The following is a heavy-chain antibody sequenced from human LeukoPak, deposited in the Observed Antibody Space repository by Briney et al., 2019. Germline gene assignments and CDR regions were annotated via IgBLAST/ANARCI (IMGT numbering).Heavy chain of an antibody. CDR1: GFIFSNYD. Sequence: GGSLSLSCAASGFIFSNYDMNWVRQAPGKGLEWVSYITGSSRTKSYADSVKGRFTISRDNAENSVYLQMNSLRAEDTAVYYCAWPTSSGWYSHWGQGTMVTVSS. D-gene: IGHD6-19*01. CDR3: AWPTSSGWYSH. J-gene: IGHJ3*01. V-gene: IGHV3-48*01. CDR2: ITGSSRTK.